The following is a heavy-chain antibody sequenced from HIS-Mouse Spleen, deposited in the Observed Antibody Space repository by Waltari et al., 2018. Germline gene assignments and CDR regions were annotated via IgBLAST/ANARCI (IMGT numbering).Heavy chain of an antibody. CDR2: INPKSGGQ. V-gene: IGHV1-2*02. CDR1: GYTFTGSY. CDR3: ASNSYYYDSSGYLY. J-gene: IGHJ4*02. Sequence: QVQLVQSGAEVKKPGASVKVSCKVSGYTFTGSYMHWVRQAPGQGLEWMGGINPKSGGQNNAQKFQGRVTMTRETSISTAYMERSRLRSDDTAVYYCASNSYYYDSSGYLYWGQGTLVTVSS. D-gene: IGHD3-22*01.